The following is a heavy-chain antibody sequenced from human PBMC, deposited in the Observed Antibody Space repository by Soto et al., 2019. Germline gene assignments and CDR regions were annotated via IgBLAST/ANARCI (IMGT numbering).Heavy chain of an antibody. CDR2: IYYSGST. CDR3: ARDPGVWQRPGFDY. D-gene: IGHD2-21*01. CDR1: GGSVSSGSYY. V-gene: IGHV4-61*01. Sequence: SETLSLTCTVSGGSVSSGSYYWSWIRQPPGKGLEWIGYIYYSGSTNYNPSLKSRVTISVDTSKNQFSLKLSSVTAADTAVYYCARDPGVWQRPGFDYWGQGTLVTVSS. J-gene: IGHJ4*02.